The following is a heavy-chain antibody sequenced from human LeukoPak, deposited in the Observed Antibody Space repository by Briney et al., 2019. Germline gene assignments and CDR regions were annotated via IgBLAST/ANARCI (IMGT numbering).Heavy chain of an antibody. CDR3: ARLKAAAGPYHYYYGMDV. Sequence: PSETLSLTCTVSGGSLSTYYWSWIRQPPGKGLEWIGYIYNSGSTNYSPSLRSRVTISVDTSKNQFSLKLSSVTAADTAVYYCARLKAAAGPYHYYYGMDVWGQGTTVTVSS. CDR2: IYNSGST. D-gene: IGHD6-13*01. J-gene: IGHJ6*02. V-gene: IGHV4-59*08. CDR1: GGSLSTYY.